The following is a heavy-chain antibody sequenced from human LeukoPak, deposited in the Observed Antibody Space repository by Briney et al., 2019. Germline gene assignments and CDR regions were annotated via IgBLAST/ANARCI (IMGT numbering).Heavy chain of an antibody. Sequence: GRSLRLSCAASGFTFSTYSMNWVRQAPRKGLEWVSYLRRNNNIYNADSVKGRFNISRDNANNLLYLQMNSLRDEDTAVYYCARETGTASTLGYWGQGTLVSVSS. CDR3: ARETGTASTLGY. V-gene: IGHV3-21*05. J-gene: IGHJ4*02. D-gene: IGHD1-1*01. CDR1: GFTFSTYS. CDR2: LRRNNNI.